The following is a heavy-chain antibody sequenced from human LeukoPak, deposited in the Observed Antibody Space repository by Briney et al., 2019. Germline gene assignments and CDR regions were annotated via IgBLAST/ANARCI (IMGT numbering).Heavy chain of an antibody. V-gene: IGHV4-59*08. D-gene: IGHD3-22*01. CDR1: GGSIGSYY. J-gene: IGHJ5*02. Sequence: PSETLSLTCTVSGGSIGSYYWSWIRQPPGKGLEWIGYIYYSGSTNYNPSPKSRVTISVDTSKNQFSLKLSSVTAADTAVYYGARLLKYYYDSNGVYWFDPWGQGTLVTVSS. CDR3: ARLLKYYYDSNGVYWFDP. CDR2: IYYSGST.